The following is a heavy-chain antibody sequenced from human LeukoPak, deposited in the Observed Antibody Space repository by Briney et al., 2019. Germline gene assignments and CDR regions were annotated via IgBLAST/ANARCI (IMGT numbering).Heavy chain of an antibody. Sequence: ASVKVSCKASGYTFTGYYMHWVRQAPGQGLEWMAWINVYNGDTYYAQKFQGRVTMTTDTSASTAYMELRSLRADDTAVYYCARDGGYGSGSYYNVGVDYWGQGTLVTVSS. CDR3: ARDGGYGSGSYYNVGVDY. D-gene: IGHD3-10*01. V-gene: IGHV1-18*04. CDR1: GYTFTGYY. CDR2: INVYNGDT. J-gene: IGHJ4*02.